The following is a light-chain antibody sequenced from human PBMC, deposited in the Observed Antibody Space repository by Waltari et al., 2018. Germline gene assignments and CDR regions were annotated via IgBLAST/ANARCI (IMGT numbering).Light chain of an antibody. Sequence: EIVLTHSPTSMAVSQGERVTISCTASSSVSTSYLHWYQQKPGFPPRLLVYRISSLASGVPARFSGSGSGTSYTLTISSMEAEDAANYYCQQGHSIPPTFGQGTKVEIK. J-gene: IGKJ1*01. CDR2: RIS. CDR1: SSVSTSY. V-gene: IGKV3D-7*01. CDR3: QQGHSIPPT.